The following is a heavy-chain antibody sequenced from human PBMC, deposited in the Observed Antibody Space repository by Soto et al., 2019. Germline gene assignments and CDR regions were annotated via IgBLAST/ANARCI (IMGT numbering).Heavy chain of an antibody. V-gene: IGHV3-23*01. CDR1: GFTFSSYA. CDR2: ISGGGSST. CDR3: AKDPPTIAYWYFDL. D-gene: IGHD2-21*01. J-gene: IGHJ2*01. Sequence: GWSLRLSCAASGFTFSSYAMTWVRQAPWKGLEWVSAISGGGSSTYYADSVKGRFTISRDNPKNTLYLQMNSLRAEDTAVYYCAKDPPTIAYWYFDLWGRGTLVTVSS.